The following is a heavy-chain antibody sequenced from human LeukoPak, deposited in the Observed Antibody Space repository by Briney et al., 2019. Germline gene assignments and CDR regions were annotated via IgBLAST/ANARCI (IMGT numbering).Heavy chain of an antibody. J-gene: IGHJ4*02. CDR1: GFTFSSYE. CDR3: ARGDSYGLVYFDY. CDR2: ISSSGSTI. V-gene: IGHV3-48*03. D-gene: IGHD5-18*01. Sequence: GGSLRLSCAASGFTFSSYEMNWVRQATGKGLEWVSYISSSGSTIYYADSVKGRFTISRDNAKNSLYLQMNSLRAEDTAVYYCARGDSYGLVYFDYWGQGTLVTVSS.